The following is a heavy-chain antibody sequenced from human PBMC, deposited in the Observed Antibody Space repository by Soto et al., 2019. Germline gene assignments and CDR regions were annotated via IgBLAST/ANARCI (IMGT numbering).Heavy chain of an antibody. Sequence: ASVKVSCKASRYAFSSYATHWVRQAPGQRLEWMGWINIGSGNTEYSQNFQDRITITRDTSASTAYMDPVDTGTYYCVRIHPAYNDYPPVFDIWGQGTKVTVSS. CDR1: RYAFSSYA. CDR3: AYNDYPPVFDI. J-gene: IGHJ3*02. V-gene: IGHV1-3*04. CDR2: INIGSGNT. D-gene: IGHD3-10*02.